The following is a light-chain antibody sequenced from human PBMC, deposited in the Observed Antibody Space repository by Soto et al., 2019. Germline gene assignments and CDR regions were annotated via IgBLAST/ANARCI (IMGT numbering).Light chain of an antibody. CDR2: AAS. V-gene: IGKV1-9*01. J-gene: IGKJ5*01. CDR3: QQLNSYPLT. Sequence: DIQLTQSPSFLSASVGDRVTITCRASQVISSYLAWYQQKPGKAPKLLIYAASTLQSVVPSRFSGSGSGTEFTLTISSLQPEDFATYYCQQLNSYPLTFGQGTRLEIK. CDR1: QVISSY.